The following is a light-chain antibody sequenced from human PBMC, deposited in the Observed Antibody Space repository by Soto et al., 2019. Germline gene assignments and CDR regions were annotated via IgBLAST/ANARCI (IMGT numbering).Light chain of an antibody. CDR1: QSVSSS. Sequence: EVVMTQSPATLSVSPGERATLSCRANQSVSSSLAWYQQKFGQAPRLLIYGASTRATGIPARFSGSGSGTEFTLTISSLQSEDFAVYYCQQYNDWPPITFGQGTRLEIK. J-gene: IGKJ5*01. V-gene: IGKV3-15*01. CDR2: GAS. CDR3: QQYNDWPPIT.